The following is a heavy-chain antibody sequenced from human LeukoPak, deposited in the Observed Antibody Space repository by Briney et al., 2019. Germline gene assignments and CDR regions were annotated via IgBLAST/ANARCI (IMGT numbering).Heavy chain of an antibody. V-gene: IGHV1-2*02. Sequence: ASVKVSCKASGYTFTGYYMHWVRQAPGQGLEWLGWINPNSGGTNYAQKFQGRVTMTRDTSISTAYMELSRLRSDDTAVYYCARGPGYCSGGSCLRISVVAWGQGTLVTVSS. CDR2: INPNSGGT. D-gene: IGHD2-15*01. CDR3: ARGPGYCSGGSCLRISVVA. CDR1: GYTFTGYY. J-gene: IGHJ4*02.